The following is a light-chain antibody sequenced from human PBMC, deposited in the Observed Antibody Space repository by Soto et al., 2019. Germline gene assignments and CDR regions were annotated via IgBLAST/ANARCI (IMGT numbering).Light chain of an antibody. Sequence: EIVLAQSPATLSLSPGDRATLSCGPSQSVSRSYLAWYQQKPGLAPRXXIYDASTRDTGIPDRFSGSGAGTEFTLTISRLEPEDVAVDYCQQSGSSTITFGQGTRLEIK. CDR3: QQSGSSTIT. CDR1: QSVSRSY. J-gene: IGKJ5*01. CDR2: DAS. V-gene: IGKV3D-20*01.